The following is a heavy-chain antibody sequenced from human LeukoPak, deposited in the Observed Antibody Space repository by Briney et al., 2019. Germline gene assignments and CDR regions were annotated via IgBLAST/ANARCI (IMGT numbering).Heavy chain of an antibody. D-gene: IGHD1-26*01. Sequence: GGSLRLSCATSGFTFDSYWMSWVRQAPGKGLEWVANIKEDGSEKYYVDSVKGRFTISRDNSKNTLYLKMNSLRAEDTAVYYCAKEGSNGDFDYWGQGTLVTVSS. CDR3: AKEGSNGDFDY. V-gene: IGHV3-7*01. CDR1: GFTFDSYW. CDR2: IKEDGSEK. J-gene: IGHJ4*02.